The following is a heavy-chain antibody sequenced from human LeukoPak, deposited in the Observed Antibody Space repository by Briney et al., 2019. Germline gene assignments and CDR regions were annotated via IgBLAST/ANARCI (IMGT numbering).Heavy chain of an antibody. CDR3: ARGLLGDYYSSGMDF. J-gene: IGHJ6*04. Sequence: VAAVKVSFKGSGGTFTIYAISWVRQAPGQGREWMGGRIPIFRTANYAQKFQGRVTITADKSTSTAYMELSSLSSEDTAVYYCARGLLGDYYSSGMDFWGKGTPVTVSS. D-gene: IGHD3-16*01. CDR1: GGTFTIYA. V-gene: IGHV1-69*06. CDR2: RIPIFRTA.